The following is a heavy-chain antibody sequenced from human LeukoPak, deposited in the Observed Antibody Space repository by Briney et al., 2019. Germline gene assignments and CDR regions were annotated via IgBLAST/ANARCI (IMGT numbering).Heavy chain of an antibody. V-gene: IGHV3-30-3*01. J-gene: IGHJ4*02. CDR1: GFTFSSYA. CDR3: ARGHVSTDYITMVRGVKGSGFDY. CDR2: ISYDGSNK. Sequence: PGGFLRLSCAASGFTFSSYAMHWVRQAPGKGLEWVAVISYDGSNKYYADSVKGRFTISRDNSKNTLYLQMNSLRAEDTAVYYCARGHVSTDYITMVRGVKGSGFDYWGQGTLVTVSS. D-gene: IGHD3-10*01.